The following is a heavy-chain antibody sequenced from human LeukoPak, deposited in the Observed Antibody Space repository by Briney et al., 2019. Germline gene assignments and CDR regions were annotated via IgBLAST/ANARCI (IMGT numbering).Heavy chain of an antibody. CDR2: IYYSGST. Sequence: SETLSLTCTVSGGSISSYYWSWIRQPPGKGLEWIGYIYYSGSTNYNPSLKSRVTISVDTSKNQFSLKLSSVTAADTAVYYCAISNYYDSFEDAFDIWGQGTMVTVSS. CDR1: GGSISSYY. V-gene: IGHV4-59*01. CDR3: AISNYYDSFEDAFDI. D-gene: IGHD3-22*01. J-gene: IGHJ3*02.